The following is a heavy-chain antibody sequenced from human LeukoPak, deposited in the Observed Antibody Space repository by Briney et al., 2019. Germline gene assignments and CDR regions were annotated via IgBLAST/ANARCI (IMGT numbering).Heavy chain of an antibody. Sequence: GGSLRLSCAASGFPLSRSAMHCVRQAPGKGLEWVAIIPSEGSNTFYADSVKGRFTISRDNSKDTLYLQMNSLRAEDTAVYYCARGRVRGASYYYGMDVWGQGTTVTVSS. CDR3: ARGRVRGASYYYGMDV. CDR1: GFPLSRSA. J-gene: IGHJ6*02. V-gene: IGHV3-30-3*01. D-gene: IGHD3-10*01. CDR2: IPSEGSNT.